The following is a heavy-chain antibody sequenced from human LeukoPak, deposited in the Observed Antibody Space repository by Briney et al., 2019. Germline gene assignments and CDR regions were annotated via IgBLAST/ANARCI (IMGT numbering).Heavy chain of an antibody. J-gene: IGHJ4*02. Sequence: SETLSLTCTVSGGSISSYYWNWIRQPPGKGLEWIGRIYTSGSTNYNPSLKSRVTISVDTSKNQFSLKLSSVTAADTAVYYCAGDYYGSGSYFDYWGQGTLVTVSS. CDR1: GGSISSYY. V-gene: IGHV4-4*08. CDR3: AGDYYGSGSYFDY. CDR2: IYTSGST. D-gene: IGHD3-10*01.